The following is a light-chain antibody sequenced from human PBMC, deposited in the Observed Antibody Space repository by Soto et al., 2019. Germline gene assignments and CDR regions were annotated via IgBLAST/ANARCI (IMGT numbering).Light chain of an antibody. J-gene: IGKJ1*01. CDR1: QSISSW. V-gene: IGKV1-5*03. Sequence: DIQMTQSPSTLSTSVGDRVTITCRASQSISSWLAWYQQKPGTAPKLLIYKASILESGVPSRFSGSGSGTEFTLTIHSLQPDDFATYYCQQYNSYPWTFGQGTKVEIK. CDR2: KAS. CDR3: QQYNSYPWT.